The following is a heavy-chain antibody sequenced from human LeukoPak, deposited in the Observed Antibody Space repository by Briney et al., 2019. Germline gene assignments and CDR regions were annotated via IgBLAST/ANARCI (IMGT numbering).Heavy chain of an antibody. CDR1: GGSISSSSYY. D-gene: IGHD3-3*01. V-gene: IGHV4-39*07. Sequence: PSETLSLTCTVSGGSISSSSYYWGWIRQPPGKGLEWIGSIYYSGSTYYNPSLKSRVTISVGTSKNQFSLKLSSVTAADTAVYYCATLNFWSGYYDYWGQGTLVTVSS. J-gene: IGHJ4*02. CDR2: IYYSGST. CDR3: ATLNFWSGYYDY.